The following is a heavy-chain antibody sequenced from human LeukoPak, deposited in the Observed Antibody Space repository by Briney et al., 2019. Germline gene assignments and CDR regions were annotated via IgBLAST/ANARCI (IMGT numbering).Heavy chain of an antibody. D-gene: IGHD6-19*01. Sequence: GGSLRLSCAASGFTFSSHWMHWVRQAPGKGLVWVSRINSDGSSTSYADPVKGRFTISRDNAKNTLYLQMNSLRAEDTAVYYCARVSSGWPYYFDYWGQGTLVTVSS. V-gene: IGHV3-74*01. CDR3: ARVSSGWPYYFDY. CDR2: INSDGSST. CDR1: GFTFSSHW. J-gene: IGHJ4*02.